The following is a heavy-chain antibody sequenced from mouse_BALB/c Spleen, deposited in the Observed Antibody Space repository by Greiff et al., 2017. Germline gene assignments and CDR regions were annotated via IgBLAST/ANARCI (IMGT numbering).Heavy chain of an antibody. CDR3: ARGGGDDGYYVWYFDV. Sequence: QVQLKESGAELMKPGASVKISCKATGYTFSSYWIEWVKQRPGHGLEWIGEILPGSGSTNYNEKFKGKATFTADTSSNTAYMQLSSLTSEDSAVYYCARGGGDDGYYVWYFDVWGAGTTVTVSS. CDR2: ILPGSGST. CDR1: GYTFSSYW. V-gene: IGHV1-9*01. D-gene: IGHD2-3*01. J-gene: IGHJ1*01.